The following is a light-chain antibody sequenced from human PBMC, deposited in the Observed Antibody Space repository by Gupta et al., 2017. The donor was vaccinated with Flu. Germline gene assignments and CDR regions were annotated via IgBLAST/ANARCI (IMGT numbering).Light chain of an antibody. J-gene: IGLJ3*02. CDR2: GNN. CDR3: QSYDSSLSMRV. CDR1: SSNIVADDY. V-gene: IGLV1-40*01. Sequence: VTSSFTGGSSNIVADDYVHWYQLRPGTAPKLIIYGNNNRPSGVPERFSGSKSGTSASLAITGLQAEDEADYYCQSYDSSLSMRVFGGGTKLTVL.